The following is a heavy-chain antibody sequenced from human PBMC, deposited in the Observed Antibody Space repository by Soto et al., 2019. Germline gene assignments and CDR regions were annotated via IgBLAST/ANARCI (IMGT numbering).Heavy chain of an antibody. CDR3: ARFYGSGTYYERYYYYYMDV. D-gene: IGHD3-10*01. CDR2: IYYTGNT. Sequence: QLQLQESGPGPVKPSETLSLTCTVSGGSINSRNYFWGWIRQPPGKGLEYIGIIYYTGNTYYNPSLKTRVTISVDTSRNQFSLQLSSVTAADTAVYYCARFYGSGTYYERYYYYYMDVWGKGTTVTVSS. V-gene: IGHV4-39*01. CDR1: GGSINSRNYF. J-gene: IGHJ6*03.